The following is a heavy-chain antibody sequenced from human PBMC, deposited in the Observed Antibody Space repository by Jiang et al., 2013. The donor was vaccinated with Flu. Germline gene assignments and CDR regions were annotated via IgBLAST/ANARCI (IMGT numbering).Heavy chain of an antibody. V-gene: IGHV7-4-1*01. CDR3: ARDGITVTNFVYYYYGMDV. CDR2: INTNTGNP. CDR1: GYTFTSYA. Sequence: QSGSELKKPGASVKVSCKASGYTFTSYAMNWVRQAPGQGLEWMGWINTNTGNPTYAQGFTGRFVFSLDTSVSTAYLQICSLKAEDTAVYYCARDGITVTNFVYYYYGMDVWGQGTTVTVSS. D-gene: IGHD4-17*01. J-gene: IGHJ6*02.